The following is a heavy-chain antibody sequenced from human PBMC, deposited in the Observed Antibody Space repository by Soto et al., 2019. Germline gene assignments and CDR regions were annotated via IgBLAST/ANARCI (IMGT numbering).Heavy chain of an antibody. CDR1: GGSISSGGYY. CDR3: ARSTRDGLGSYPIDY. Sequence: QVQLQESGPGLVKPSQTLSLTCTVSGGSISSGGYYWSWIRQHPGKGLEWIGYIYYSGSTYYNPSLKSRVTISVDTSMNQFSLKLSSVTTADTAVYYCARSTRDGLGSYPIDYWGQGTLVTVSS. D-gene: IGHD3-10*01. J-gene: IGHJ4*02. V-gene: IGHV4-31*03. CDR2: IYYSGST.